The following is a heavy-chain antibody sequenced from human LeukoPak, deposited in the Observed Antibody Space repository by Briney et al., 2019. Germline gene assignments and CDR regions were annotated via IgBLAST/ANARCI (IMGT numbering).Heavy chain of an antibody. V-gene: IGHV3-7*01. D-gene: IGHD1-1*01. Sequence: GGSLRLSCAASGLIFNKYWMTWVRQAPGKGLGWVANINQDGSEIYHVDSVKGRFAISRDNAKNTLYLQMNSLRADDTAVYYCAGTTTTCCNYWGQGTLVTVSS. CDR2: INQDGSEI. CDR1: GLIFNKYW. CDR3: AGTTTTCCNY. J-gene: IGHJ4*02.